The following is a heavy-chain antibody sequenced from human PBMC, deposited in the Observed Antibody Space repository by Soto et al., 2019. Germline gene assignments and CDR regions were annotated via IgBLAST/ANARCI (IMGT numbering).Heavy chain of an antibody. CDR2: IYSSGTS. J-gene: IGHJ6*02. V-gene: IGHV4-31*01. Sequence: QVQLQESGPGLVKPSQTLSLTCSVSGGSISSGGYYWSWIRQHPGKGLEWIGYIYSSGTSYYNPSLKSQVTISLDTSKRQFSLKVNSVTAADTAVYYCARDIVVVPDGNRGGYYYYAMDVWGQGTTVTVSS. CDR1: GGSISSGGYY. D-gene: IGHD2-2*01. CDR3: ARDIVVVPDGNRGGYYYYAMDV.